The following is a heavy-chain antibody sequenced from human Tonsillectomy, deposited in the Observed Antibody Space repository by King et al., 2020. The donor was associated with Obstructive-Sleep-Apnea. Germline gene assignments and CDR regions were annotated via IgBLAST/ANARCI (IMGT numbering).Heavy chain of an antibody. V-gene: IGHV4-59*08. D-gene: IGHD5-12*01. Sequence: VQLQESGPGLVKPSETLSLTCTVSGGSSTNYFWSWIRQPPGKGLEWIGYIYDSGTTNYNPSLKSRVTISVDTSSNHFSLRLNSVTAADTAVYYCARQGFGGYAAAFDYWGQGTLVTVSS. CDR3: ARQGFGGYAAAFDY. CDR1: GGSSTNYF. CDR2: IYDSGTT. J-gene: IGHJ4*02.